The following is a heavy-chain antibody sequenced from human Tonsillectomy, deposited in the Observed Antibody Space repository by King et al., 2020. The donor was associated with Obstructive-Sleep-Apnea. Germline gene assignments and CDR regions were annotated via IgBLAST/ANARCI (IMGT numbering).Heavy chain of an antibody. J-gene: IGHJ4*02. Sequence: VQLVESGGGVVQPGRSLRLSCAASGFTFSSYAMHWVRQAPGKGLEWVAVISYDGSNKYYADSVKGRFTISRDNSKNTLYLQMNSLRAEDTAVYYCARGNEYYYSSSGYYYPLDYWGQGTLVTVSS. D-gene: IGHD3-22*01. V-gene: IGHV3-30*04. CDR1: GFTFSSYA. CDR3: ARGNEYYYSSSGYYYPLDY. CDR2: ISYDGSNK.